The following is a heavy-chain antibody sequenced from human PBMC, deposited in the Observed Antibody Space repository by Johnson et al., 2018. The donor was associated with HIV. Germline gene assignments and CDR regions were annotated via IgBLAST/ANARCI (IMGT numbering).Heavy chain of an antibody. D-gene: IGHD1-7*01. CDR3: AKEKLELRTGDAFYI. Sequence: MQLVESGGGLVQPGGSLRLSCAASGFTFSSFAMSWVRQAPGKGLEWVSAISGSGHSTYYADSVKGRFTISRDSSKNTLYLQMNSLRADDTAVYYCAKEKLELRTGDAFYIWGQGTMVTVSS. J-gene: IGHJ3*02. CDR1: GFTFSSFA. CDR2: ISGSGHST. V-gene: IGHV3-23*04.